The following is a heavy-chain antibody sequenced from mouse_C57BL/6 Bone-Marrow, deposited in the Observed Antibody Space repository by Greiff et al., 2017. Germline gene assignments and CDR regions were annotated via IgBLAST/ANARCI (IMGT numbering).Heavy chain of an antibody. Sequence: VKLMESGAELARPGASVKLSCKASGYTFTSYGISWVKQRTGQGLEWIGEIYPRSGNTYYNEKFKGKATLTADKSSSTAYMELRSLTSEVSAFYFCARLNYYGSSLDAMDYWGQGTSVTVSS. J-gene: IGHJ4*01. V-gene: IGHV1-81*01. CDR3: ARLNYYGSSLDAMDY. CDR2: IYPRSGNT. D-gene: IGHD1-1*01. CDR1: GYTFTSYG.